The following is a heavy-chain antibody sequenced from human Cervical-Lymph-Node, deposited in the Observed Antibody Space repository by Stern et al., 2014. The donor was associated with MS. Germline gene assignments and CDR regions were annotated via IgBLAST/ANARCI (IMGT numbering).Heavy chain of an antibody. CDR1: GFTFSNYA. CDR3: AKDESLDWGISLFGY. Sequence: EVQLVQSGGGLVQPGGSLRLSCAASGFTFSNYAMSWVRQAPGKGLEWVSAIVGGGGSTYSADSVKGRFTISRDNSKNTLYLQMNSLRDEDTAVYYCAKDESLDWGISLFGYWGQGTLVTVSS. D-gene: IGHD3-9*01. CDR2: IVGGGGST. J-gene: IGHJ4*02. V-gene: IGHV3-23*04.